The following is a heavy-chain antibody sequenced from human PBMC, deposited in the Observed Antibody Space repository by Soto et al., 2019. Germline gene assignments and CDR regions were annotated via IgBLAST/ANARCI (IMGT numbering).Heavy chain of an antibody. Sequence: QVQLVQSGAEVKRPGSSVKVSCKASGDTFNFYSINWVRQAPGLGLEWMGRVNPILSMSNYAQRFQGRVTMTADKXTSTAYMELSGHRCEDTAIYYCATSYGSGYRAFDFWGQGALVTVSS. J-gene: IGHJ4*02. CDR1: GDTFNFYS. D-gene: IGHD3-10*01. V-gene: IGHV1-69*04. CDR2: VNPILSMS. CDR3: ATSYGSGYRAFDF.